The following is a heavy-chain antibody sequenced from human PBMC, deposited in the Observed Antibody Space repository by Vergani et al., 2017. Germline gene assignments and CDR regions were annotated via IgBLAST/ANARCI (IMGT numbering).Heavy chain of an antibody. V-gene: IGHV6-1*01. CDR3: ARDRRGYYESSGYYYHFDY. CDR1: GDSVSSNSAA. D-gene: IGHD3-22*01. Sequence: QVQLQQSGPGLVKPSQTLTLTCAISGDSVSSNSAAWNWIRQSPSRGFEWLGRTYYRSKWYNDYAVSVKSRTTINPDTSKNQFSLQLNSVTPEDTAVYYCARDRRGYYESSGYYYHFDYWGQGTLVTVSS. CDR2: TYYRSKWYN. J-gene: IGHJ4*02.